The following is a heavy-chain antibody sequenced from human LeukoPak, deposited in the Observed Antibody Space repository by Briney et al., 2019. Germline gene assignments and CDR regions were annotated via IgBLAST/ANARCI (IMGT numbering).Heavy chain of an antibody. Sequence: SETLSLTCTVSGGSISSYYWSWIRQPPGKGLEWIGEINHSGSTNYNPSLKSRVTISVDTSKNQFSLKLSSVTAADTAVYYCARGRPRNCWFDPWGQGTLVTVSS. CDR3: ARGRPRNCWFDP. CDR1: GGSISSYY. D-gene: IGHD1-1*01. V-gene: IGHV4-34*01. CDR2: INHSGST. J-gene: IGHJ5*02.